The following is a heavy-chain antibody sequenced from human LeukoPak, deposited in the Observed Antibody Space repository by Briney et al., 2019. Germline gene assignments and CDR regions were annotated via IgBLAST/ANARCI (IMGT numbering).Heavy chain of an antibody. J-gene: IGHJ3*02. CDR2: IYPGDSDT. Sequence: GESLKISCKGSGYRFTSYWIGWVRQMPGKGLEWMGIIYPGDSDTIYSPSFQGQVTISADKSTSTANLQWSSLKASDTAVYYCARSGGNYYSIWGQGTMVTVSS. D-gene: IGHD1-26*01. CDR3: ARSGGNYYSI. V-gene: IGHV5-51*01. CDR1: GYRFTSYW.